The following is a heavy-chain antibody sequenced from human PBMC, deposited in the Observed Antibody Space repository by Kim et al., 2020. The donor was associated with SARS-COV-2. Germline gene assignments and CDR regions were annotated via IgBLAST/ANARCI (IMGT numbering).Heavy chain of an antibody. CDR1: GFTFSSYA. V-gene: IGHV3-30-3*01. CDR2: ISYDGSNK. J-gene: IGHJ4*02. D-gene: IGHD2-2*02. CDR3: ARGAVVVPAAIFLRAVWGYYIDD. Sequence: GGSLRLSCAASGFTFSSYAMHWVRQAPGKGLEWVAVISYDGSNKYYADSVKGRFTISRDNSKKTLYLQMNSLRAEDKALYYYARGAVVVPAAIFLRAVWGYYIDDWGQGALVTVSS.